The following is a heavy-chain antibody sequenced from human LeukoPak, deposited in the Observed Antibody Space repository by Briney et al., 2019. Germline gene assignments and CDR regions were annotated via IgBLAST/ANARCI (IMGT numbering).Heavy chain of an antibody. CDR2: INPNSGGT. V-gene: IGHV1-2*02. Sequence: GASVKVSCKASGYTFTGYYMHWVRQAPGQGLEWMGWINPNSGGTNYAQKFQGRVTMTRDTSISTACMGLSRLRSDDTAVYYCARGYRRDGYNLGYWGQGTLVTVSS. CDR3: ARGYRRDGYNLGY. CDR1: GYTFTGYY. D-gene: IGHD5-24*01. J-gene: IGHJ4*02.